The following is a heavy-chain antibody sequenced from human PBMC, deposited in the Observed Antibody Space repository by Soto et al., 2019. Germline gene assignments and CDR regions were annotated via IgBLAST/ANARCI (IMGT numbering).Heavy chain of an antibody. Sequence: PGGSLRLSCAASGFTFSSYGMHWVRQAPGKGLEWVAVMSYDGSNKYYADSVKGRFTISRDNSKNTLYLQMNSLRAEDTAVYYCAYCGGSCYSGLDYWGQGTLVTVSS. D-gene: IGHD2-15*01. CDR3: AYCGGSCYSGLDY. V-gene: IGHV3-30*03. CDR2: MSYDGSNK. CDR1: GFTFSSYG. J-gene: IGHJ4*02.